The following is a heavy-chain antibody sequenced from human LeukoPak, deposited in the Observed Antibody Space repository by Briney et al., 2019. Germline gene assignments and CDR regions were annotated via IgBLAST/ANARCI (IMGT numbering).Heavy chain of an antibody. J-gene: IGHJ3*02. V-gene: IGHV3-23*01. D-gene: IGHD2-15*01. CDR1: GFTFSSYT. Sequence: PGGSLRLSCSGSGFTFSSYTMTWVRQAPGKGLEWVSTISSGGDRAYYADSVKGRFTISRDNSRDTLYLQMHSLRAEDAALYSCAKDRVAAATDDEFDIWGQGTVVTVSS. CDR3: AKDRVAAATDDEFDI. CDR2: ISSGGDRA.